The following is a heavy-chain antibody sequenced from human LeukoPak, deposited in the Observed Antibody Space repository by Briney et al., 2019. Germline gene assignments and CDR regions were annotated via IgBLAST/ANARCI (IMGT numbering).Heavy chain of an antibody. D-gene: IGHD3-10*01. CDR2: IYYSGST. CDR3: ARGQGSLWFGELLGATDYYYGMDV. CDR1: GGSISSGGYY. Sequence: TLSLTCTVSGGSISSGGYYWSWIRQHPGKGLEWIGYIYYSGSTYYNPSLKSRVTISVDTSKNQFSLKLSSVTAADTAVYYCARGQGSLWFGELLGATDYYYGMDVWGQGTTVTVSS. V-gene: IGHV4-31*03. J-gene: IGHJ6*02.